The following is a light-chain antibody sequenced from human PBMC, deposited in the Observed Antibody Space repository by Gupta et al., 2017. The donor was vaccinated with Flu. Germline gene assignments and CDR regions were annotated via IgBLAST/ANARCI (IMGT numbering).Light chain of an antibody. CDR2: AAS. J-gene: IGKJ1*01. CDR3: QKFNHAPRT. CDR1: QGIGNY. Sequence: DLPISQTPSSLSASVGDRVTITCRASQGIGNYVTWYQQKPGKVPRLLIYAASILQSGVPSRFSGSGSGTEFTLTISSLQPEDLATYYCQKFNHAPRTFGQGTKVELK. V-gene: IGKV1-27*01.